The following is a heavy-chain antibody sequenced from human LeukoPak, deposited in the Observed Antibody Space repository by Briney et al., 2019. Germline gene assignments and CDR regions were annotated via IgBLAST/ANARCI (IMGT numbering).Heavy chain of an antibody. CDR2: IIPIFGTA. J-gene: IGHJ3*02. CDR3: AREKYLLIAVAGSGAFDI. CDR1: GGTFSSYA. V-gene: IGHV1-69*01. Sequence: SVKDSCKASGGTFSSYAISWVRQAPGQGLEWMGGIIPIFGTANYAQKFQGRVTITADESTSTAYMELSSLRSEDTAVYYCAREKYLLIAVAGSGAFDIWGQGTMVTVSS. D-gene: IGHD6-19*01.